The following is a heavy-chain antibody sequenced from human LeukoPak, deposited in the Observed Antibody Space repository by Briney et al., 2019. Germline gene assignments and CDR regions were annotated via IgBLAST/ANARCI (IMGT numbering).Heavy chain of an antibody. D-gene: IGHD3-10*01. J-gene: IGHJ5*02. V-gene: IGHV1-18*01. CDR3: ASDPNLYGSGSSTYNWFDP. Sequence: ASVKVSCKASGYTFTSYGISWVRQAPGQGLEWMGWISAYNGNTNYAQKLQGRVTMTTDTSTSTAYMELRSLRSDDTAVHYCASDPNLYGSGSSTYNWFDPWGQGTLVTVSS. CDR2: ISAYNGNT. CDR1: GYTFTSYG.